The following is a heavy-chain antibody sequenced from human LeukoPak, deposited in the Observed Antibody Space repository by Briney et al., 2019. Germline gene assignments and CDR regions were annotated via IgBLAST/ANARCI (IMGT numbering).Heavy chain of an antibody. J-gene: IGHJ4*02. Sequence: PSETLSLTCAVSGGSLRGYYWSWIRQPPGKGLEWIGERNDSGSTNYNPSLKSRVTISVDTSKNQFSLKLSSVTAADTAVYYCARPRYGSGIYTYWGQGTLVTVSS. CDR1: GGSLRGYY. CDR3: ARPRYGSGIYTY. D-gene: IGHD3-10*01. CDR2: RNDSGST. V-gene: IGHV4-34*01.